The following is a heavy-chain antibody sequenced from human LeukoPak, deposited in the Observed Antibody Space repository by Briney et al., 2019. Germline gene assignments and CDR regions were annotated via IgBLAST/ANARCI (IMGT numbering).Heavy chain of an antibody. CDR1: GFTFSSFG. Sequence: GGSLRLSCAASGFTFSSFGMNWVRQAPGRGLEWVSYISSSGRYIYYADSLKGRFTISRDSAKNSLYLQMDSLRVEDTAVYYCARDVYGDYAFNHWGQGTLVTVSS. J-gene: IGHJ4*02. CDR3: ARDVYGDYAFNH. D-gene: IGHD4-17*01. CDR2: ISSSGRYI. V-gene: IGHV3-21*01.